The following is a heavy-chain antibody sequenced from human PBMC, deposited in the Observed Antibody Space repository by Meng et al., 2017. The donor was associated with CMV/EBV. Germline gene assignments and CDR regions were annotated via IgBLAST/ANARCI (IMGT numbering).Heavy chain of an antibody. CDR1: GFTFSDYC. Sequence: GGSLRLSCAASGFTFSDYCMNWVRQAPGKGLEWVSSISSSSTIYYAESVKGRFTISRDNAKNSLYLQMNSLRAEDTAVYYCARDRAAPGWFDPWGQGTLVTVSS. J-gene: IGHJ5*02. D-gene: IGHD6-13*01. CDR3: ARDRAAPGWFDP. V-gene: IGHV3-69-1*01. CDR2: ISSSSTI.